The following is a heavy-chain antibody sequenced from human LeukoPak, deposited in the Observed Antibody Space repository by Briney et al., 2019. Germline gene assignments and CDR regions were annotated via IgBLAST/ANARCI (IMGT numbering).Heavy chain of an antibody. Sequence: GGSLRLSCADSGFTLLRHYMRGVRQGPGKGLEWVANIKQDGRETFYVDSVKGRFTVSRDNAKNSLYLQMTSLRAGDTAVYYCVRGGILGSDDYDFDLWGQGTMVTVSS. CDR1: GFTLLRHY. V-gene: IGHV3-7*01. D-gene: IGHD1-20*01. J-gene: IGHJ3*01. CDR3: VRGGILGSDDYDFDL. CDR2: IKQDGRET.